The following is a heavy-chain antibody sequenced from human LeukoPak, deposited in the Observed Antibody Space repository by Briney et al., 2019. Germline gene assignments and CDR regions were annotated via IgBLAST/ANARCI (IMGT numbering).Heavy chain of an antibody. Sequence: PGGSLRLSCAASGFTFNSYWVGWVRQAPGKGLEWVANIEQDGSKKFYADSVKGRYTISRDNTNNSLYLQMNSLRAEDTAVYYCTREGRGNVFDCWGQGAQVTVSS. J-gene: IGHJ4*02. CDR3: TREGRGNVFDC. CDR2: IEQDGSKK. V-gene: IGHV3-7*01. CDR1: GFTFNSYW. D-gene: IGHD3-10*01.